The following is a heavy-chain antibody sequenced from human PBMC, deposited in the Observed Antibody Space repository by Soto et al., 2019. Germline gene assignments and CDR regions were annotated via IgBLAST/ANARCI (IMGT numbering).Heavy chain of an antibody. CDR2: IYSGGST. CDR1: GFTVSSNY. Sequence: PGGSLRLSCAASGFTVSSNYMSWVRQAPGKGLEWVSVIYSGGSTYYADSVKGRFTISRDNSKNTLYLQMNSLRAEDTAVYYCTRRLTIRVRPPDLWGKGTLVTVSS. D-gene: IGHD4-4*01. J-gene: IGHJ5*02. V-gene: IGHV3-66*01. CDR3: TRRLTIRVRPPDL.